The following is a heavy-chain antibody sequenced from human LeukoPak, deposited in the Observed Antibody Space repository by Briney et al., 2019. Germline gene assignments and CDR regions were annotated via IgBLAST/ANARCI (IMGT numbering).Heavy chain of an antibody. CDR1: GGTFSSYA. CDR2: IIPIFCTA. D-gene: IGHD3-3*01. Sequence: SVKVSCKASGGTFSSYAISWVRQAPGQGLEWMGGIIPIFCTANYAQKFQGRVTITADESTSTAYMELSSLRSEDTAVYYCAREWGYDFWSGYYTNAFDIWGQGTMVTVSS. J-gene: IGHJ3*02. CDR3: AREWGYDFWSGYYTNAFDI. V-gene: IGHV1-69*01.